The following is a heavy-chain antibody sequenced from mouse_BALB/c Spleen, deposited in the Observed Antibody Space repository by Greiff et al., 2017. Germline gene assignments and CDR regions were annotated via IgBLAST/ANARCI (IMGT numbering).Heavy chain of an antibody. Sequence: EVNVVESGGGLVKPGGSLKLSCAASGFTFSSYAMSWVRQSPEKRLEWVAEISSGGSYTYYPDTVTGRFTISRDNAKNTLYLEMSSLRSEDTAMYYCARAGYKEFAYWGQGTLVTVS. CDR3: ARAGYKEFAY. J-gene: IGHJ3*01. V-gene: IGHV5-9-4*01. CDR1: GFTFSSYA. D-gene: IGHD3-1*01. CDR2: ISSGGSYT.